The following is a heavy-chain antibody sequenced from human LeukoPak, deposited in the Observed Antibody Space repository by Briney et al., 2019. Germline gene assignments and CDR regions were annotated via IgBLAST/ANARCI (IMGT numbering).Heavy chain of an antibody. Sequence: GGSLRLSCAASGFTFSSYEMNWVRQAPGKGLEWVSSISASGVMTYYADSVKGRFTVSRDNSKNSLYLQMNSLRPEDTAVYYCVRSCCENSGVYFQHWGQGTLVTVSS. CDR3: VRSCCENSGVYFQH. V-gene: IGHV3-23*01. D-gene: IGHD6-6*01. CDR1: GFTFSSYE. CDR2: ISASGVMT. J-gene: IGHJ1*01.